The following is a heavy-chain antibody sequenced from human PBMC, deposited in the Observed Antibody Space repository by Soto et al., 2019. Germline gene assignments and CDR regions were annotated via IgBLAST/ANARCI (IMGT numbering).Heavy chain of an antibody. Sequence: XGSLGLAYPASGFATGNYCFDWVRPAPGKGLVWVAHVDVYGNTKYADSVKGRITVSRDNAKNTLHLQMNSLKAEDMAIYHCARVKGGSGSKGDPLDIWGQGILVTLSS. CDR2: VDVYGNT. V-gene: IGHV3-74*01. CDR3: ARVKGGSGSKGDPLDI. CDR1: GFATGNYC. D-gene: IGHD2-15*01. J-gene: IGHJ5*02.